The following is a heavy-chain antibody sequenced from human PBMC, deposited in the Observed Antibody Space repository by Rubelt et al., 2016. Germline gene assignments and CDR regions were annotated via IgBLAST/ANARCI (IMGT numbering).Heavy chain of an antibody. Sequence: QVRLQESGPGLVKPSETLSLTCTVSGGSLSPYYWTWIRQPPAQGLEWIGYIYYSGSPNSNPSPRSRVTMSVDTSNNQLTRGRRSLAAADTAGDYRARGPIHDERNAYFDYWGQGTRVSVS. CDR1: GGSLSPYY. J-gene: IGHJ4*02. D-gene: IGHD2-8*01. CDR3: ARGPIHDERNAYFDY. V-gene: IGHV4-59*01. CDR2: IYYSGSP.